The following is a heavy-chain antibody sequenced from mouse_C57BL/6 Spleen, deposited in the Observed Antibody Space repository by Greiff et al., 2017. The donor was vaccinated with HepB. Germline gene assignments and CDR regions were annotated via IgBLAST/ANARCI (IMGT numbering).Heavy chain of an antibody. CDR2: INPGSGGT. J-gene: IGHJ1*03. CDR3: ARRLYYGNPWYFDV. CDR1: GYAFTNYL. D-gene: IGHD2-1*01. Sequence: LEESGAELVRPGPSVKVSCKASGYAFTNYLIEWVKQRPGQGLEWIGVINPGSGGTNYNEKFKGKATLTADKSSSTAYMQLSSLTSEDSAVYFCARRLYYGNPWYFDVWGTGTTVTVSS. V-gene: IGHV1-54*01.